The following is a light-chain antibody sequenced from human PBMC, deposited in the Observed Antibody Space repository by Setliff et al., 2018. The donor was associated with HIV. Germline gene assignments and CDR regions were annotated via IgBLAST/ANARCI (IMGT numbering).Light chain of an antibody. CDR3: CSYAGSYTYV. J-gene: IGLJ1*01. V-gene: IGLV2-11*01. CDR1: SSDVGGYNY. CDR2: DVS. Sequence: QSALAQPRSVSGSPGQSVTISCTGTSSDVGGYNYVSWYQQHPGKAPKLMIHDVSKRPSGVPDRFSGSKSGNPASLTISGLQAEDEADYYCCSYAGSYTYVFGTGTKVTVL.